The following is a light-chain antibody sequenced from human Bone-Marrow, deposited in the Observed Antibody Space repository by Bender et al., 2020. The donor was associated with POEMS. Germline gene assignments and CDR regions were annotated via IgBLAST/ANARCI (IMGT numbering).Light chain of an antibody. CDR2: DVS. CDR3: CSYAGSYSVV. V-gene: IGLV2-11*01. CDR1: SSDVDNYIY. J-gene: IGLJ2*01. Sequence: QSALTQPRSVSGSPGQSVTISCTGASSDVDNYIYVSWFQQRPGKAPNLMIYDVSRRPSGVPDRFSGSKSGNTASLTISGLQPEDEADYYCCSYAGSYSVVFGGGTKVTVL.